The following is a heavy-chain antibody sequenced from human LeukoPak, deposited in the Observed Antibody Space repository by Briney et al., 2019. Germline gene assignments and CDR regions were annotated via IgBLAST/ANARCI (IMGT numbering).Heavy chain of an antibody. D-gene: IGHD2-15*01. J-gene: IGHJ5*02. CDR3: ASHHCSGGSCSTTTNWFDP. CDR2: INHSGST. CDR1: GGSFSGYY. V-gene: IGHV4-34*01. Sequence: KPSETLSLTCAVYGGSFSGYYWSWIRQPPGKGLEWIGEINHSGSTNYNPSLKSRVTISVDTSKNQFSLKLSSVTAADTAVYYCASHHCSGGSCSTTTNWFDPWGQGTLVTVSS.